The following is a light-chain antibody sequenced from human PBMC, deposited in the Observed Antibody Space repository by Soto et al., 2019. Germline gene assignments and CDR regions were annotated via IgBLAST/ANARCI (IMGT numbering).Light chain of an antibody. J-gene: IGLJ1*01. V-gene: IGLV2-14*01. CDR2: QVT. Sequence: QSVLTQPASVSGSPGQSVTISCTGTSSDLAIYNYVSWYQQQPGKAPKLMIYQVTNRPSGVSNRFSGSRSGNTASLTISGLQAEDEADYYCSSYTDSSNYVFGTVTKVTVL. CDR3: SSYTDSSNYV. CDR1: SSDLAIYNY.